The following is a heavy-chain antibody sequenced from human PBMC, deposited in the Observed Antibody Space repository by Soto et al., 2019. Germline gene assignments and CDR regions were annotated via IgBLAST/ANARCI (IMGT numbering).Heavy chain of an antibody. CDR3: ARDPIWTYTWNYARLNYLDP. D-gene: IGHD1-7*01. CDR1: GCTFTNNV. Sequence: ASVKVSCKASGCTFTNNVIHWLRQAPGQPLEWLGWIKTAKGNTNSSHRVETRVTLTRETAASTSDMELNSLRSDDTAVYYCARDPIWTYTWNYARLNYLDPWGQGTLVTVSS. V-gene: IGHV1-3*04. J-gene: IGHJ5*02. CDR2: IKTAKGNT.